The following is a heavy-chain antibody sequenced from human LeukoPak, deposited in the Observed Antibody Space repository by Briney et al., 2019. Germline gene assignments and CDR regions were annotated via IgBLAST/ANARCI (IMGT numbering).Heavy chain of an antibody. CDR2: IYYSGST. Sequence: SETLSLTCTVSGGSISSYYWSWIRQPPGKGLEWIGYIYYSGSTNYNPSLKSRVTISVDRSKNQFSLNLRSVTAADTAVYYCARDIRFGGIDYWGQGTLVTVSS. D-gene: IGHD3-3*01. CDR1: GGSISSYY. V-gene: IGHV4-59*12. J-gene: IGHJ4*02. CDR3: ARDIRFGGIDY.